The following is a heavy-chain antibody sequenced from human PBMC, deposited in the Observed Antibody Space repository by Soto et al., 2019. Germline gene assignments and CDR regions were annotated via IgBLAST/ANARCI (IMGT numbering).Heavy chain of an antibody. V-gene: IGHV3-21*01. Sequence: GGSLRLSCAASGFTFSSYSMNWVRQAPGKGLEWVSSISSSSSYIYYADSVKGRFTISRDNAKNSLYLQMNSLRAEDTAVYYCARATDSSGYYPEYYFDYWGQGTLVTVSS. CDR2: ISSSSSYI. CDR3: ARATDSSGYYPEYYFDY. D-gene: IGHD3-22*01. CDR1: GFTFSSYS. J-gene: IGHJ4*02.